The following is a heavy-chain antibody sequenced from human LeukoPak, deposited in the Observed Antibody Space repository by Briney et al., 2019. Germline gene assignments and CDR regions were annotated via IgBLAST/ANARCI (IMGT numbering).Heavy chain of an antibody. CDR1: GGSFSGYY. CDR3: ARDIGGKQLWLPDY. CDR2: INHSGST. D-gene: IGHD5-18*01. J-gene: IGHJ4*02. Sequence: SETLSLTCAVYGGSFSGYYWSWIRQPPGKGLEWIGEINHSGSTNYNPSLKSRVTMSVDTSKNQFSLKLSSVTAADTAVYYCARDIGGKQLWLPDYWGQGTLVTVSS. V-gene: IGHV4-34*01.